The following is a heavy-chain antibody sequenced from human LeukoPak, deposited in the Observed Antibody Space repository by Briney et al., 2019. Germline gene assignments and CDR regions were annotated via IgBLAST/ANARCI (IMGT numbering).Heavy chain of an antibody. CDR3: ARDGAVAGTFDY. CDR1: GGSISSYY. Sequence: SETLSLTCTVSGGSISSYYWSWIRQHPGKGLEWIGYIYYSGSTNYNPSLKSRVTISVDTSKNQFSLKLSSVTAADTAVYYCARDGAVAGTFDYWGQGTLVTVSS. CDR2: IYYSGST. V-gene: IGHV4-59*01. J-gene: IGHJ4*02. D-gene: IGHD6-19*01.